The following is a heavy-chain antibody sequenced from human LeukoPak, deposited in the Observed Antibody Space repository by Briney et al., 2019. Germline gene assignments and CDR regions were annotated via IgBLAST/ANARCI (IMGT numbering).Heavy chain of an antibody. D-gene: IGHD6-19*01. V-gene: IGHV3-21*01. J-gene: IGHJ4*02. CDR3: ARSILAGTGGFDY. CDR2: ISSSSTYI. CDR1: GFTFSSYN. Sequence: GGSLRLSCAASGFTFSSYNMNWVRQAPGKGLEWVSSISSSSTYIYYADSVKGRFTISRDNAKNSLYLQMNSLRAEDTAIYYCARSILAGTGGFDYWGQGSLITVSS.